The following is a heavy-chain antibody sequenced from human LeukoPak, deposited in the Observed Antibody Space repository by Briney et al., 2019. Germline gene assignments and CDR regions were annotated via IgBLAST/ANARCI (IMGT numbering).Heavy chain of an antibody. Sequence: SETLSLTCAVYGGSFSGYYWSWIRQLPGKGLEWIGEINHSGSTNYNPSLKSRVTISVDTSKNQFSLKLSSVTAADTAVYYCAGMYRYYYDSSGRYYFDYWGQGTLVTVSS. V-gene: IGHV4-34*01. CDR1: GGSFSGYY. CDR2: INHSGST. D-gene: IGHD3-22*01. CDR3: AGMYRYYYDSSGRYYFDY. J-gene: IGHJ4*02.